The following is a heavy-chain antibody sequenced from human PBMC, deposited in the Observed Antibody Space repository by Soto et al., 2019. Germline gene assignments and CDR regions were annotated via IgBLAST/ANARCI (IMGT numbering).Heavy chain of an antibody. J-gene: IGHJ4*02. CDR3: ARQLAVAGTKYLDY. CDR1: GFSLSDVTMS. Sequence: QVTLKESGPVLVKPTETLTVTCTVSGFSLSDVTMSVSWIRQPPGKALEWLAHIFSNGEKSHSTSLRSRLTISKDTSKSQVVLTMTNMDPVDTAAFYCARQLAVAGTKYLDYWGQGTLVTVSS. CDR2: IFSNGEK. V-gene: IGHV2-26*01. D-gene: IGHD6-19*01.